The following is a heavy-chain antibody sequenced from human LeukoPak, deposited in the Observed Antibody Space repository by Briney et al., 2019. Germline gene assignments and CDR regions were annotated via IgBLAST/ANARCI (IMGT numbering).Heavy chain of an antibody. Sequence: PGNSLRLSWAASGFTFSTYGMHWVRQAPGKGLEWVAVIWDEGSNRNYAESVKGRFTISRDNSKNALYQQMNSLRAEDTAVYYCAREILIPRTDMFGGVHSGMDVWGQGTTVTASS. CDR2: IWDEGSNR. CDR3: AREILIPRTDMFGGVHSGMDV. V-gene: IGHV3-33*01. CDR1: GFTFSTYG. D-gene: IGHD3-16*01. J-gene: IGHJ6*02.